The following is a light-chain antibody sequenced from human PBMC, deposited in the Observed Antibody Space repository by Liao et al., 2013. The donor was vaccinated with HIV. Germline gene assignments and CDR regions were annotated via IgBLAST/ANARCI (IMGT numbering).Light chain of an antibody. CDR3: QVRHSYYNIV. Sequence: SYELTQPPSVSVSPGQTASITCSGDKLGDKYACWYQQKPGQSPVLVIYQDSKRPSGIPERFSGSNSGNTATLTISRVEAGDEADYYCQVRHSYYNIVFGGGTRLAVL. J-gene: IGLJ3*02. CDR1: KLGDKY. V-gene: IGLV3-1*01. CDR2: QDS.